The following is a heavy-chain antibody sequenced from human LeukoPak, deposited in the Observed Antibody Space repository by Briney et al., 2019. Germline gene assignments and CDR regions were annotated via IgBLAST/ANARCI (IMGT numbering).Heavy chain of an antibody. V-gene: IGHV4-38-2*02. CDR1: GYSISSGYY. J-gene: IGHJ3*02. CDR2: IYYSGST. Sequence: SETLSLTCTVSGYSISSGYYWGWIRQPPGKGLEWIGSIYYSGSTYYNPSLKSRVTISVDTSKNQFSLKLSSVTAADTAVYYCARLEVRENHAFDIWGQGTMVTVSS. CDR3: ARLEVRENHAFDI. D-gene: IGHD3-10*01.